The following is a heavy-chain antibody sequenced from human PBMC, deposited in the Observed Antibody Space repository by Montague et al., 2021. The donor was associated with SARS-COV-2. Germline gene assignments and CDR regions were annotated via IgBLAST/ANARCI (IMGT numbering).Heavy chain of an antibody. CDR2: IFGSGAGT. D-gene: IGHD2-8*01. Sequence: SLRLSCAASGFPFNTYTMTWVRQAPGKGLGWVSSIFGSGAGTYYADSVQGRFTISRDNSKSTLYLQLHGLRAEDTAVYYCAKNGGSGSLVYWYFDLWGRGTPVAVSS. CDR1: GFPFNTYT. CDR3: AKNGGSGSLVYWYFDL. V-gene: IGHV3-23*01. J-gene: IGHJ2*01.